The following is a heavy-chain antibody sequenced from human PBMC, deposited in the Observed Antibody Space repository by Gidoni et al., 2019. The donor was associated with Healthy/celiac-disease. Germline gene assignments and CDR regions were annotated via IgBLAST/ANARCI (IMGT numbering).Heavy chain of an antibody. V-gene: IGHV3-15*01. J-gene: IGHJ6*02. CDR1: GFTFSNDW. CDR3: TTEDIVATITGYYYGMDV. Sequence: EVQLVESGGGLVKPGGSLRLSCAASGFTFSNDWLSWVRQAPGKGLEWVGRIKSKTDGGTTDYAAPVKGRFTISRDDSKNTLYLQMNSLKTEDTAVYYCTTEDIVATITGYYYGMDVWGQGTTVTVSS. D-gene: IGHD5-12*01. CDR2: IKSKTDGGTT.